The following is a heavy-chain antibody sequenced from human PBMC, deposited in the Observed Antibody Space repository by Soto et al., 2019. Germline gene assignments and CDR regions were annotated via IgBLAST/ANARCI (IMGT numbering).Heavy chain of an antibody. CDR2: ISGSGGST. Sequence: GGSLRLSCAASGFTFSSYAMSWVRQAPGKGLEWVSAISGSGGSTYYADSVKGRFTISRDNSKNTLYLQMNSLRAEDTAVYYCAKDPKPIYIGGVGDILTGYYASGGDYWGQGTLVTVSS. J-gene: IGHJ4*02. D-gene: IGHD3-9*01. CDR3: AKDPKPIYIGGVGDILTGYYASGGDY. CDR1: GFTFSSYA. V-gene: IGHV3-23*01.